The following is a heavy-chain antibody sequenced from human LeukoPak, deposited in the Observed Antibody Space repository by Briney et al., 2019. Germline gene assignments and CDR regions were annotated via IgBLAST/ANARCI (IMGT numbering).Heavy chain of an antibody. CDR3: AGDIPRGYCSGGSCYFVFGY. V-gene: IGHV1-18*01. CDR2: ISAYNGNT. CDR1: GYTFTSYG. Sequence: ASVKVSCKASGYTFTSYGISWVRQAPGQGLEWMGWISAYNGNTNYAQKLQGRVTMTTDTSTSTAYMELRSLRSDDTAVYYCAGDIPRGYCSGGSCYFVFGYWGQGTLVTVSS. D-gene: IGHD2-15*01. J-gene: IGHJ4*02.